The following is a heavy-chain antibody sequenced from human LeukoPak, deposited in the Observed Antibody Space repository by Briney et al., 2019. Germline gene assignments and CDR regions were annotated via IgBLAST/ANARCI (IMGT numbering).Heavy chain of an antibody. CDR2: IGTAGDT. Sequence: GGSLRLSCAASGFTFSSYDMHWVRQAPGKGLEWVSAIGTAGDTYYPGSVKGRFTISRENAKNSLYLQMNSLRAGDTAVYYCARSKYYYGSGSYYPLFDYWGQGTLVTVSS. V-gene: IGHV3-13*04. J-gene: IGHJ4*02. CDR1: GFTFSSYD. D-gene: IGHD3-10*01. CDR3: ARSKYYYGSGSYYPLFDY.